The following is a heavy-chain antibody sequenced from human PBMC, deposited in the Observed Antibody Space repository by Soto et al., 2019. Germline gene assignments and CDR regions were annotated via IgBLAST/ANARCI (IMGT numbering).Heavy chain of an antibody. CDR2: ISGSGGST. J-gene: IGHJ4*02. D-gene: IGHD5-12*01. CDR3: AKDSSYSGYDLGHFDY. Sequence: GGSPRLSCAASGFTFSSYAMSWVRQAPGKGLEWVSAISGSGGSTYYADSVKGRFTISRDNSKNTLYLQMNSLRAEDTAVYYCAKDSSYSGYDLGHFDYWGQGTLVTVSS. V-gene: IGHV3-23*01. CDR1: GFTFSSYA.